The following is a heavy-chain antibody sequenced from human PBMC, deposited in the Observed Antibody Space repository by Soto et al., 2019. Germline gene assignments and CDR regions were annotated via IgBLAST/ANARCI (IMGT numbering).Heavy chain of an antibody. J-gene: IGHJ4*02. CDR1: GATFSSYG. CDR2: IIPIFGTA. CDR3: ARGPTQENSDY. V-gene: IGHV1-69*13. Sequence: SVKVSPKASGATFSSYGISWVRQAPGQGLEWMGGIIPIFGTANYAQKFQGRVTITADESTSTAYMELSSLRSEDTAVYYCARGPTQENSDYWGQGTLVTVSS.